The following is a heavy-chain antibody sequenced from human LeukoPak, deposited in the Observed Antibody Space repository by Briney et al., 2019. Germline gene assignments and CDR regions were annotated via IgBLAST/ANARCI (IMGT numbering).Heavy chain of an antibody. CDR2: IYYSGST. V-gene: IGHV4-30-4*08. CDR1: GGSVSSGSYY. J-gene: IGHJ4*02. D-gene: IGHD3-22*01. CDR3: ARAYYDLPIDY. Sequence: SETLSLTCTVSGGSVSSGSYYWSWIRQPPGKGLEWIGYIYYSGSTYYNPSLKSRVTISVDTSKNQFSLKLSSVTAADTAVYYCARAYYDLPIDYWGQGTLVTVSS.